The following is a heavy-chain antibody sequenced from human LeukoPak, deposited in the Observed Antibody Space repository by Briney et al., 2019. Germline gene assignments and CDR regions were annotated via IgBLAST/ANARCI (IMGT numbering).Heavy chain of an antibody. CDR3: AKAPVTTCSGAYCSPFDY. J-gene: IGHJ4*02. CDR1: GFTLGSYA. CDR2: ISVSGNT. V-gene: IGHV3-23*01. D-gene: IGHD2-15*01. Sequence: PGGSLRLSCAASGFTLGSYAMSWVRQGPGKELEWVSAISVSGNTYHADSVKGGFTISSDSYKNTLYLQMHSLRAEDAAVYYCAKAPVTTCSGAYCSPFDYWGQGTLVTVSS.